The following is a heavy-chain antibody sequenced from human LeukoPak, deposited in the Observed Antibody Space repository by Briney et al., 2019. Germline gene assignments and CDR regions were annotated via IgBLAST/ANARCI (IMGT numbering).Heavy chain of an antibody. CDR2: IGGDGLTT. CDR3: AREGGGSGLWYYDL. CDR1: GFTFGSYS. Sequence: PGGSLRLSCAASGFTFGSYSMHWVSHAPGKGPECVSVIGGDGLTTFYADSVKDRFTISRDNSKSTLYLEMGSLRAEDMAVYYCAREGGGSGLWYYDLWGRGTLVTVSS. J-gene: IGHJ2*01. D-gene: IGHD1-26*01. V-gene: IGHV3-64*02.